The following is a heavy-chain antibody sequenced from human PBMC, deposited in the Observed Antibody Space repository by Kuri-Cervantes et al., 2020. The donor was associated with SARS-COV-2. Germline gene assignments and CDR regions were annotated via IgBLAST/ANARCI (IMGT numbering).Heavy chain of an antibody. CDR2: IYPGDSDT. CDR1: GFTFTNYW. CDR3: ARRAYGEEVDYYYMDV. D-gene: IGHD4-17*01. V-gene: IGHV5-51*01. Sequence: GESLKISCKGSGFTFTNYWIGWVRQMPGKGLEWMGIIYPGDSDTRYSPSFQGQVTTSADKSINTAFLQWSSLKASDTAIYYCARRAYGEEVDYYYMDVWGKGTTVTVSS. J-gene: IGHJ6*03.